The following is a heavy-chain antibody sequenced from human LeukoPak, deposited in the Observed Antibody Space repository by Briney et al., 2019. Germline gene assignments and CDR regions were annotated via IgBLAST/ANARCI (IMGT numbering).Heavy chain of an antibody. Sequence: GSSVKVSCKASGGTFSSYAISWVRQAPGQGLEWMGGIIPIFGTANYAQKFQGRVTITTDESTSTAYLELSSLRSEDTAVYYCARANIYAPCISTSCYFSGFDYWGQGTLVTVSS. CDR1: GGTFSSYA. J-gene: IGHJ4*02. V-gene: IGHV1-69*05. CDR2: IIPIFGTA. D-gene: IGHD2-2*01. CDR3: ARANIYAPCISTSCYFSGFDY.